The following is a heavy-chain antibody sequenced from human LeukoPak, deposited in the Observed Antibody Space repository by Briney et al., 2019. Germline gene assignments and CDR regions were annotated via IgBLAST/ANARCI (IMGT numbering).Heavy chain of an antibody. V-gene: IGHV4-59*01. D-gene: IGHD5-18*01. CDR1: GGSFSGYY. Sequence: SETLSLTCAVYGGSFSGYYWSWIRQPPGKGLEWIGYIYYSGSTNYNPSLKSRVTISVDTSKNQFSLKLSSVTAADTAVYYCARGTGYSYGLWYFDYWGQGTLVTVSS. CDR3: ARGTGYSYGLWYFDY. CDR2: IYYSGST. J-gene: IGHJ4*02.